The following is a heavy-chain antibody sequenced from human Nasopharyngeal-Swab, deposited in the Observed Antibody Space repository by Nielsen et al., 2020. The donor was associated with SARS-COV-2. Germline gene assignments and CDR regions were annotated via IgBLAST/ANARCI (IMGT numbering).Heavy chain of an antibody. Sequence: GESLKISCAASGFTFSSYAMHWVRQAPGKGLEWVAVISYDGSNQYYADSVKGRFTISRDNSKNTLYLQMNSLRAEDTAVYYCATPSPQGYDFWSGYGSWGQGTLVTVSS. V-gene: IGHV3-30-3*01. D-gene: IGHD3-3*01. CDR2: ISYDGSNQ. CDR3: ATPSPQGYDFWSGYGS. J-gene: IGHJ4*02. CDR1: GFTFSSYA.